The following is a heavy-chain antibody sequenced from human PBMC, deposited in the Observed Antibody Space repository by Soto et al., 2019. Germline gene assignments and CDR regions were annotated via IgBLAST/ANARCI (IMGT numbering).Heavy chain of an antibody. CDR3: ARGVAGPLHWFDP. CDR2: ISAYNGNT. J-gene: IGHJ5*02. D-gene: IGHD6-19*01. V-gene: IGHV1-18*01. Sequence: ASVKVSCKASGYTFSSYAISWMRQAPGQGLEWMGWISAYNGNTNYAQKLQGRVTMTTDTSTSTAYMELRSLRSEDTAVYYCARGVAGPLHWFDPWGQGTLVPVSS. CDR1: GYTFSSYA.